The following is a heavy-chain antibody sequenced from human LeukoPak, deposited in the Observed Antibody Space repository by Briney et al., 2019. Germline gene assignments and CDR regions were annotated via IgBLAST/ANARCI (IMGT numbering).Heavy chain of an antibody. CDR3: AKSSGYYYYYMDV. V-gene: IGHV3-23*01. CDR1: GFTFSSYG. Sequence: GGSLRLSCAASGFTFSSYGMHWVRQAPGKGLEWVSAISGSGGSTYYADSVKGRFTISRDNSKNTLYLQMNSLRAEDTAVCYCAKSSGYYYYYMDVWGKGTTVTVSS. J-gene: IGHJ6*03. CDR2: ISGSGGST. D-gene: IGHD2-15*01.